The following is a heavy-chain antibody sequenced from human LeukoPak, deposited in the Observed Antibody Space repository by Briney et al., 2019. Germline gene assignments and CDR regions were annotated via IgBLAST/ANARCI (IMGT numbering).Heavy chain of an antibody. CDR2: ISYDGSNK. D-gene: IGHD3-22*01. V-gene: IGHV3-30*18. Sequence: GRSLRLSCAASGFTFSSYGMHWVRQAPGKGLEWVAVISYDGSNKYYADSVKGRFTISRDNSKNTLYLQMNSLRAEDTAVYYCAKVVPDYDSSGYFDYWGQGTLVTVSS. CDR1: GFTFSSYG. J-gene: IGHJ4*02. CDR3: AKVVPDYDSSGYFDY.